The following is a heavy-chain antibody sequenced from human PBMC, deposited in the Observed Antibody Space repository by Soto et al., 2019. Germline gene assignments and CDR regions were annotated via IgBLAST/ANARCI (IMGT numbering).Heavy chain of an antibody. CDR3: ARGQWSAVVVIPFDY. Sequence: QVQLVQSGAEVKKPGASVKVSCKASGYTFTRYYTHWVRQAPGQGLEWMGIINPSGGSTSYAQKFQGRVTMTRDTSTSTVYMELXSLRSEDTAVYYCARGQWSAVVVIPFDYWGQGTLVTVSS. CDR1: GYTFTRYY. V-gene: IGHV1-46*01. CDR2: INPSGGST. D-gene: IGHD3-22*01. J-gene: IGHJ4*02.